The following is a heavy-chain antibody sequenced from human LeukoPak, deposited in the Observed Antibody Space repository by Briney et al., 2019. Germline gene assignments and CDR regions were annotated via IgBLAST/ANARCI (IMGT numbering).Heavy chain of an antibody. CDR2: IYYSGST. CDR3: SRYDSDTGDFDP. Sequence: SETLSLTCTVSGGSISSYYWSWIRQPPGKGLEWIGYIYYSGSTNYNPSLKSRVTISVDTSKNQFSLKLSSVTAADTAFYYCSRYDSDTGDFDPWGQGTLVTISS. D-gene: IGHD3-10*01. V-gene: IGHV4-59*12. J-gene: IGHJ5*02. CDR1: GGSISSYY.